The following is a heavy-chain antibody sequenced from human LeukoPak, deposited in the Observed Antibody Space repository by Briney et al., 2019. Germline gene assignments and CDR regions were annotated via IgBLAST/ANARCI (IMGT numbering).Heavy chain of an antibody. D-gene: IGHD4-11*01. J-gene: IGHJ6*03. CDR3: ARDYSNYPYYYMDV. Sequence: PGGSLRLSCAASGFTFSSYWLHWVRQAPGKGLVWVSRINSDGSSTSYADSVKGRFTISRDNAKNTLYLQMNSLRAEDTAVYYCARDYSNYPYYYMDVWGKGTTVTVSS. CDR2: INSDGSST. CDR1: GFTFSSYW. V-gene: IGHV3-74*01.